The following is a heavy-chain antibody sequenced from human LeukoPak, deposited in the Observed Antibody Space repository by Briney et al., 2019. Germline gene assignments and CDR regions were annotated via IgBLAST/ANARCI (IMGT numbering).Heavy chain of an antibody. CDR1: GFTFSSYW. CDR3: ARLWFGEAWDY. V-gene: IGHV3-7*01. Sequence: GGSLRLSCAASGFTFSSYWMSWVRQAPGKGLEWVANIKQDGSEKYYADSVKGRFTISRDNAKNSLYLQMNSLRAEDTAVYYCARLWFGEAWDYWGQGTLVTVSS. J-gene: IGHJ4*02. CDR2: IKQDGSEK. D-gene: IGHD3-10*01.